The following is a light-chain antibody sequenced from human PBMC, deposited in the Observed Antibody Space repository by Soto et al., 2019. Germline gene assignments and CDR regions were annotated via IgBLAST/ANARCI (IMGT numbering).Light chain of an antibody. CDR3: CSYTTRTTYV. V-gene: IGLV2-14*03. CDR1: VSDVGGYDS. Sequence: HSALAHSASVSGSPGQSITISCTGTVSDVGGYDSVSWYQQHPGRAPKLIIYGVNNRPSGVSNRFSAYKSADTASLTISGLQAEDEANYYCCSYTTRTTYVFGTGTKVTVL. CDR2: GVN. J-gene: IGLJ1*01.